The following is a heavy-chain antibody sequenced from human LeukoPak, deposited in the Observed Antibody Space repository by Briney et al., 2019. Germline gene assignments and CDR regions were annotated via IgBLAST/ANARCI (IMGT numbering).Heavy chain of an antibody. CDR2: ISSSSSYI. Sequence: GGSLRLSCAASGFTFSSYSMNWVRQAPGKELEWVSSISSSSSYIYYADPVKGRFTISRDNAKNSLYLQMHSLRAEDTAVYYRARDRRGYSYGGLDAFDIWGQGTMVTVSS. V-gene: IGHV3-21*01. CDR1: GFTFSSYS. D-gene: IGHD5-18*01. CDR3: ARDRRGYSYGGLDAFDI. J-gene: IGHJ3*02.